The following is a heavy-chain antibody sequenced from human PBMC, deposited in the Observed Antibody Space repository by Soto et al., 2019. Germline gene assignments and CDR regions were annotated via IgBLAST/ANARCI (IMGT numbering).Heavy chain of an antibody. J-gene: IGHJ4*02. CDR3: ARDKITGLFDY. CDR1: GGSISSGGYY. V-gene: IGHV4-31*03. D-gene: IGHD2-8*02. CDR2: IYYSGST. Sequence: SETLSLTCTVSGGSISSGGYYWTWIRQHPGKGLEWIGYIYYSGSTYYNPSLKSRVTISVDTSKNQFSLKLTSVTAADTAVYYCARDKITGLFDYWGQGTLVTVSS.